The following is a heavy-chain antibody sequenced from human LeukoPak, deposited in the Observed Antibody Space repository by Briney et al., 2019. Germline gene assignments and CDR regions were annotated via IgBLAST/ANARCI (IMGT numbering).Heavy chain of an antibody. V-gene: IGHV3-48*03. CDR3: ARDPTGRPAYDPFDI. D-gene: IGHD2-8*02. Sequence: PGGSLRLSCAASGFTFSHYEMNWVRQAPGKGLEWVSYISSSGNTIYYADSVRGRFTISRDSAKNTLFLQMNSLRAEDTAVYFCARDPTGRPAYDPFDIWGQGTMVTVSS. CDR1: GFTFSHYE. CDR2: ISSSGNTI. J-gene: IGHJ3*02.